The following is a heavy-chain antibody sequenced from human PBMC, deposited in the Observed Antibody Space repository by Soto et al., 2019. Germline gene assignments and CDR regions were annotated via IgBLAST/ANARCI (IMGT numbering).Heavy chain of an antibody. Sequence: SETLSLTCTVSGVSISSSYWSWIRQSPGKGMQWIGYIYYSGSVKYNPSLNSRVTISADMSRNQLSLRVTPVTAADTALYYCARGMYDSSGFSNPFDIWGQGTMVTVSS. J-gene: IGHJ3*02. CDR3: ARGMYDSSGFSNPFDI. CDR1: GVSISSSY. D-gene: IGHD3-22*01. CDR2: IYYSGSV. V-gene: IGHV4-59*01.